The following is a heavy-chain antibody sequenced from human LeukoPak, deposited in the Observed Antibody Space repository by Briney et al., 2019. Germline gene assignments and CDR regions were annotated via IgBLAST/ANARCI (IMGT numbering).Heavy chain of an antibody. CDR1: GGSISSYY. CDR3: ARHPRSGHAFDY. J-gene: IGHJ4*02. CDR2: IYTSEST. Sequence: SETLSLTCTVSGGSISSYYWSWIRQPPGKGLEWIGYIYTSESTNYNPSLKSRVTISVDTSKNQFSLKLSSVTAADTAVYYCARHPRSGHAFDYWGQGTLVTVSS. V-gene: IGHV4-4*09.